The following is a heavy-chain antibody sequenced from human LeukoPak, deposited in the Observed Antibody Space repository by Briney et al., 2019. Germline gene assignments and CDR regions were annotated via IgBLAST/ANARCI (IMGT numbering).Heavy chain of an antibody. V-gene: IGHV3-30*03. CDR3: ARGLKGRSAH. Sequence: GGSLRLSCVASGLTVSGSYMAWVRQPPGKGLQWVTVISSDGTSTFYADSVRGRFTISRDNSKNTLYLQMNSLTTDDTAIYYCARGLKGRSAHWGQGTLVTVSS. CDR1: GLTVSGSY. CDR2: ISSDGTST. J-gene: IGHJ4*02. D-gene: IGHD3-10*01.